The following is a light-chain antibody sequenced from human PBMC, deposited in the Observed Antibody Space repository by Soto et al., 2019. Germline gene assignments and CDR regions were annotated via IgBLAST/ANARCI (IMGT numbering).Light chain of an antibody. CDR2: EVT. CDR1: SSDIGGYIY. Sequence: QSALTQPASVSGSPGQSITISCTGTSSDIGGYIYVSWYQHYPGKAPKLMIYEVTNRPSGVSNRFSGSKSGNTASLTISGLLAEDESIYYCSSYTRSNTWVFGGGTKLTVL. CDR3: SSYTRSNTWV. V-gene: IGLV2-14*01. J-gene: IGLJ3*02.